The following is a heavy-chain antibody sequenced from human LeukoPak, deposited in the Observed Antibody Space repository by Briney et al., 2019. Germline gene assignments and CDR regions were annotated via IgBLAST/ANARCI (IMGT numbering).Heavy chain of an antibody. CDR3: ARNDSSGYFDY. Sequence: SETLSLTCTVSGGSISSHNWNWIRQPPGKGLEWIGDIYNSGSPNYNPSLKSRVTISVDTSKNQFSLKLNSVTAADTAVYYCARNDSSGYFDYWGQGTLVTVSS. CDR1: GGSISSHN. J-gene: IGHJ4*02. CDR2: IYNSGSP. D-gene: IGHD3-22*01. V-gene: IGHV4-59*08.